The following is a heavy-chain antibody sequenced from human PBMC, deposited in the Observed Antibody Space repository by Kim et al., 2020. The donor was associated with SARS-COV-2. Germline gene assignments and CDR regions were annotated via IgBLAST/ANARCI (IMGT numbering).Heavy chain of an antibody. J-gene: IGHJ4*02. CDR3: ARAGHLEWSHFDY. D-gene: IGHD3-3*01. Sequence: YAQKLQGRVTMTTDTSTSTAYMELRSLRSDDTAVYYCARAGHLEWSHFDYWGQGTLVTVSS. V-gene: IGHV1-18*01.